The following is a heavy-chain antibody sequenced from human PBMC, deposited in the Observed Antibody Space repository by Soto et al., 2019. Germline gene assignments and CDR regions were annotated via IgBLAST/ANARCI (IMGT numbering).Heavy chain of an antibody. CDR3: ARASIRLSDAFDI. D-gene: IGHD3-10*01. CDR1: GGPISSYY. CDR2: IYYSGST. Sequence: PSETLSLTCTVSGGPISSYYWSWTRQPPGKGLEWIGYIYYSGSTNYNPSLKSRVTISVDTSKNQFSLKLSSVTAADTAVYYCARASIRLSDAFDIWGQGTMVTVSS. J-gene: IGHJ3*02. V-gene: IGHV4-59*01.